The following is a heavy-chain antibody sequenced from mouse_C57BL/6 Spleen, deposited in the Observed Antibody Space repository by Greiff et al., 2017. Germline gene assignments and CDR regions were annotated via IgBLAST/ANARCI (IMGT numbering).Heavy chain of an antibody. V-gene: IGHV2-3*01. D-gene: IGHD1-1*01. CDR2: IWGDGST. CDR1: GFSLTSYG. J-gene: IGHJ3*01. CDR3: AKEGGKYYGRSLAWLAY. Sequence: QVQLKQSGPGLVAPSQSLSITCTVSGFSLTSYGVSWVRQPPGKGLEWLGVIWGDGSTNYHSALISRLSISKDNSKSQVFLKLNSLQTDDTATYYCAKEGGKYYGRSLAWLAYWGQGTLVTVAA.